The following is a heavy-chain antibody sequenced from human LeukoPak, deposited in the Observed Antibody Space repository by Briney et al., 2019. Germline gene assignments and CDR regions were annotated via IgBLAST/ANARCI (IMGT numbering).Heavy chain of an antibody. CDR2: ISWNSGSI. D-gene: IGHD4-17*01. CDR1: GFTFDDYA. Sequence: GGSLRLSCAASGFTFDDYAMHWVRQAPGKGLEWVSGISWNSGSIGYADSVKGRFTISRDNAKNSLYLQMNSLRAEDMALYYCAKDRMGDYGDYASGFDYWGQGTLVTVSS. V-gene: IGHV3-9*03. CDR3: AKDRMGDYGDYASGFDY. J-gene: IGHJ4*02.